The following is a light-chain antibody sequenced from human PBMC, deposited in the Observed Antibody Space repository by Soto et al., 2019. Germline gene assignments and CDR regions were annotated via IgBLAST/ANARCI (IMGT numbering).Light chain of an antibody. V-gene: IGKV1-39*01. CDR1: ESIARH. CDR2: AAS. CDR3: QQSYSTLSIP. Sequence: DIQMTQSPSSLSASVGDRVTITCRASESIARHLNWYQQKPGKAPKLLIYAASSLQNGVPSRFRGGGSGTDFTLTISNLQPEDFATYYCQQSYSTLSIPFGQGTRLEIK. J-gene: IGKJ5*01.